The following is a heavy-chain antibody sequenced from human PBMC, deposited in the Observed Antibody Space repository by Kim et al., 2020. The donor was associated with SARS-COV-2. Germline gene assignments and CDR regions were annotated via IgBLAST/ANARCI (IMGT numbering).Heavy chain of an antibody. J-gene: IGHJ4*02. CDR2: IIPIFGTA. CDR3: ARESVYCSGGSCYSSVYFDY. D-gene: IGHD2-15*01. V-gene: IGHV1-69*06. Sequence: SVKVSCKASGGTFSSYAISWVRQAPGQGLEWMGGIIPIFGTANYAQKFQGRVTITADKSTSTAYMELSSLRSEDTAVYYCARESVYCSGGSCYSSVYFDYWGQGTLVTVSS. CDR1: GGTFSSYA.